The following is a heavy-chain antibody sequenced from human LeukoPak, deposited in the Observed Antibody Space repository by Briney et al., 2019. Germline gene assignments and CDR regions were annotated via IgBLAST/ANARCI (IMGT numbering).Heavy chain of an antibody. CDR1: GYTFTGYY. Sequence: ASVKVSCKASGYTFTGYYMHWVRQAPGQGLEWMGWINPNSGDTNYAQKFQGRVTMTRDTSVSTAYMEVSRLRSDDTAVYFCARDRRGYYDSGSYYPLIWGQGTLVTVSS. CDR3: ARDRRGYYDSGSYYPLI. J-gene: IGHJ4*02. D-gene: IGHD3-10*01. CDR2: INPNSGDT. V-gene: IGHV1-2*02.